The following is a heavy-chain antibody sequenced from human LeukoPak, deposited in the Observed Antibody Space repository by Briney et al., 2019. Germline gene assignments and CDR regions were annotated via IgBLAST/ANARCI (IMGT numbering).Heavy chain of an antibody. D-gene: IGHD1-26*01. Sequence: GGSLRLSCAASGFTVSSNYMSWVRQAPGKGLEWVSVIYSGGSTYYADSVKGRFTISRDNPKNTLYLQMNSLRAEDTAVYYCASRRKSFYGMDVWGQGTTVTVSS. V-gene: IGHV3-53*01. J-gene: IGHJ6*02. CDR2: IYSGGST. CDR3: ASRRKSFYGMDV. CDR1: GFTVSSNY.